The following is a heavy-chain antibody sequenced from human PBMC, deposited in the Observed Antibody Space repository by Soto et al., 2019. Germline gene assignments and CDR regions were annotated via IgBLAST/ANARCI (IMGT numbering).Heavy chain of an antibody. CDR2: INPSGGST. J-gene: IGHJ3*02. Sequence: ASVKVSCEACEYTFTSYYIHRVRQAPGQGLEWMGIINPSGGSTSYAQKFQGRVTMTRDTSTSTVYMELSSLRSEDTAVYYCARVRVTTDAFDIWGQGTMVTVSS. D-gene: IGHD4-17*01. CDR1: EYTFTSYY. CDR3: ARVRVTTDAFDI. V-gene: IGHV1-46*03.